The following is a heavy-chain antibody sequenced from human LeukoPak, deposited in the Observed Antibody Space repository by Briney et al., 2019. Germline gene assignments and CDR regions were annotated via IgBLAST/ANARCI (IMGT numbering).Heavy chain of an antibody. CDR3: ARSIPAAIFDY. J-gene: IGHJ4*02. CDR1: GFTFDNYG. D-gene: IGHD2-2*01. CDR2: ISSSGSTI. Sequence: GGSLRLSCAASGFTFDNYGINWVRQAPGKGLEWVSYISSSGSTIYYADSVKGRFTISRDNAKNSLYLQMNSLRAEDTAVYYCARSIPAAIFDYWGQGTLVTVSS. V-gene: IGHV3-48*04.